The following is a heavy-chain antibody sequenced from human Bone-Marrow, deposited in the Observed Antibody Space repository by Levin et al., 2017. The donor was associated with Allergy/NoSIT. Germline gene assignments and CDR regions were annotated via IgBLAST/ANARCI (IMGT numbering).Heavy chain of an antibody. V-gene: IGHV1-69*13. J-gene: IGHJ4*01. D-gene: IGHD6-19*01. Sequence: ASVKVSCKASGGMFNNYSINWVRQAPGQGLEWVGGIIPVLGEANYAQKFQGRVTITAHESTSTAYMELRSLRSDDTAVYYCATEGVAVAAPEYWGQGTLVTVSS. CDR2: IIPVLGEA. CDR3: ATEGVAVAAPEY. CDR1: GGMFNNYS.